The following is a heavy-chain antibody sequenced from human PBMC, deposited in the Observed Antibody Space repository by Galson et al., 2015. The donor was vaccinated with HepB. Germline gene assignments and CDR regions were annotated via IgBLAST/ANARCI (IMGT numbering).Heavy chain of an antibody. CDR3: AKEGGDYGIDY. J-gene: IGHJ4*02. D-gene: IGHD4-17*01. CDR1: GFTFSNSA. Sequence: SLRLSCAASGFTFSNSAMSWVRQAPGKGLQWVSAITGTGGSTYNADSVKGRFTISRDNSKNTLYLQMNNLRAEDTAIYYCAKEGGDYGIDYWGQGTLVTVSS. CDR2: ITGTGGST. V-gene: IGHV3-23*01.